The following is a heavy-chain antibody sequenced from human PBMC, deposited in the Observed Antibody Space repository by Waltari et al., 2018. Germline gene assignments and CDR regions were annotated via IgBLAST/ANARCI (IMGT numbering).Heavy chain of an antibody. D-gene: IGHD3-10*01. Sequence: EVQLVEYGGGLVQPGGSLRLSCAASGFTFSSYWMSWVRQAPGTGLEWVANIKQDGSEKYYVDSVKGRFTISRDNAKNSLYLQMNSLRAEDTAVYYCARARALVVQGAKGWFDPWGQGTLVTVSS. CDR3: ARARALVVQGAKGWFDP. J-gene: IGHJ5*02. V-gene: IGHV3-7*01. CDR1: GFTFSSYW. CDR2: IKQDGSEK.